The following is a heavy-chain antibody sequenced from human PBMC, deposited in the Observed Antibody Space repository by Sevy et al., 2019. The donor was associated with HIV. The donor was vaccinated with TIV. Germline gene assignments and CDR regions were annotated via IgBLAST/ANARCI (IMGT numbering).Heavy chain of an antibody. J-gene: IGHJ3*02. D-gene: IGHD6-13*01. CDR1: GFTFSSYA. V-gene: IGHV3-23*01. Sequence: GGSLRLSCAASGFTFSSYAMSWVRQAPGKGLEWVSAISASGSGGSTYYADSVKGRFTISRDNSKNTLYLQMNSLRAEDTAVYYCAKDRVSEVGDAFDIWGQGTMVTVSS. CDR2: ISASGSGGST. CDR3: AKDRVSEVGDAFDI.